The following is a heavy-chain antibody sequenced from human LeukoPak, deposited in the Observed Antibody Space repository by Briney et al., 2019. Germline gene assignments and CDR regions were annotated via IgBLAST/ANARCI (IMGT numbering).Heavy chain of an antibody. D-gene: IGHD4-17*01. CDR3: AKRPSDYGDYVSYFDY. V-gene: IGHV3-30*18. CDR1: GFSFISYG. CDR2: ISDDGRSK. J-gene: IGHJ4*02. Sequence: PGGSLRLSCAASGFSFISYGMHWVRQAPGKGLEWGGVISDDGRSKEYADSVKGRFTISRDNSKDTLYLQMNSLRDEDTAVYYCAKRPSDYGDYVSYFDYWGQGTLVTVSA.